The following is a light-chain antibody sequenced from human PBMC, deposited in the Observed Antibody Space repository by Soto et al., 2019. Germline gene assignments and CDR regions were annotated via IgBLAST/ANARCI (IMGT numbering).Light chain of an antibody. CDR2: GAS. CDR3: QQYNNWRTWT. Sequence: EIVMTQSPATLSVSPGERATLSCRASQSVSSNLAWYQQKPGQAPRLLIYGASTRATGIPARFSGSGSGTEFTLTISSLQSEDFALYYCQQYNNWRTWTFGQGTKVEIK. CDR1: QSVSSN. J-gene: IGKJ1*01. V-gene: IGKV3-15*01.